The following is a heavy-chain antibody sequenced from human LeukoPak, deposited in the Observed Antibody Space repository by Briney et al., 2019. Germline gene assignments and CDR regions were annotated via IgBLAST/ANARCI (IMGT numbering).Heavy chain of an antibody. CDR1: GGSISRHTFY. CDR2: IFYSGST. CDR3: PRFDREEAYFAP. Sequence: PSETMSLTCTVSGGSISRHTFYWAWIRQPPGKGLEWIGSIFYSGSTYYNPSLESRVTISVDTSKNHFSLNLSSVTASDTAVYYCPRFDREEAYFAPWGQGARLTVSS. V-gene: IGHV4-39*02. J-gene: IGHJ5*02. D-gene: IGHD3-9*01.